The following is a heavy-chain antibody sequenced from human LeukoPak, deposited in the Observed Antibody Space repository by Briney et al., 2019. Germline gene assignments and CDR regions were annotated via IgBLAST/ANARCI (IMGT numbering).Heavy chain of an antibody. CDR3: AREMSGSNDALDI. J-gene: IGHJ3*02. V-gene: IGHV3-13*01. D-gene: IGHD3-10*01. CDR2: IYRAGDT. CDR1: GFTHSTYD. Sequence: QPGGSLRLSCAASGFTHSTYDRHWVRQPTAEGLEWVSIIYRAGDTYYSGSVKGRFTISRDNAKNSLYLQMNSLRAEDTAVYYCAREMSGSNDALDIWGQGTMVTVSS.